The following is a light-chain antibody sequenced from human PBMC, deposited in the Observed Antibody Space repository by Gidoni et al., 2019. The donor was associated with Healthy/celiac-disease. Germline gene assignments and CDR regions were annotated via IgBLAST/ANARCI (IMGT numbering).Light chain of an antibody. CDR3: QQRSNWPLT. J-gene: IGKJ4*01. V-gene: IGKV3-11*01. CDR2: DAS. Sequence: IVFTQSPATLSLSPGERATLSCRASQSVSSYLACYQQKPGQAPRLLIYDASNRATGIPARCSGSGSGADFTLTISSLEPEDFAVYCCQQRSNWPLTFGGGTKVEIK. CDR1: QSVSSY.